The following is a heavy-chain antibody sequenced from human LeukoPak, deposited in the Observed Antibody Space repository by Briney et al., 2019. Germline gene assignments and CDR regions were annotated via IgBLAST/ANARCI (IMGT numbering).Heavy chain of an antibody. CDR2: IYYSGST. V-gene: IGHV4-59*01. CDR1: GGSISNYY. D-gene: IGHD6-19*01. Sequence: SETLSLTCTVSGGSISNYYWSWIRQPPGKGLEWIGYIYYSGSTNYNPSLKSRVTISVDTSKNQFSLKLSSATAADTAVYYCARWGYSSGWYYFDYWGQGTLVTVSS. J-gene: IGHJ4*02. CDR3: ARWGYSSGWYYFDY.